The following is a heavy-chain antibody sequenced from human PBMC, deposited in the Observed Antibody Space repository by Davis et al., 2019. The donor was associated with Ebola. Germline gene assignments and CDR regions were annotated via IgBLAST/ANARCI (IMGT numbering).Heavy chain of an antibody. CDR3: ARRSRIAVAGTDY. CDR2: INHSGST. CDR1: GGSISSYY. V-gene: IGHV4-34*01. J-gene: IGHJ4*02. D-gene: IGHD6-19*01. Sequence: MPSETLSLTCTVSGGSISSYYWSWIRQPPGKGLEWIGEINHSGSTNYNPSLKSRVTISVDTSKNQFSLKLSSVTAADTAVYYCARRSRIAVAGTDYWGQGTLVTVSS.